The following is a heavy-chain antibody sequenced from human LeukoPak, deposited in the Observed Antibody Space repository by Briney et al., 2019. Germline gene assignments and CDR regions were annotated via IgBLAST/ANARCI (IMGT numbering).Heavy chain of an antibody. CDR2: ISSSSSYI. CDR3: TTGSRSAFIE. D-gene: IGHD2-15*01. J-gene: IGHJ4*02. Sequence: PGGSLRLSCAASGFTFSSYSMNWVRQAPGKGLEWVSSISSSSSYIYYADSVKGRFTISRDNAKNSLYLQMNSLRVEDTAMYYCTTGSRSAFIEWGQGTLVTVSS. V-gene: IGHV3-21*01. CDR1: GFTFSSYS.